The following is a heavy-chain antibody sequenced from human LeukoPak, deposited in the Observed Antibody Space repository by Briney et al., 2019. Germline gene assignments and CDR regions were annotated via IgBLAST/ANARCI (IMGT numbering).Heavy chain of an antibody. J-gene: IGHJ4*02. CDR1: GYSISSGYY. D-gene: IGHD3-10*01. Sequence: SETLSLTCTVSGYSISSGYYWGWIRQPPGKGLEWIGSIYHSGSTYYNPSLKSRVTISVDTSKNQFSLKLSSVTAADTAVYYCAREKPYYYGSGSRFDYWGQGTLVTVSS. CDR2: IYHSGST. V-gene: IGHV4-38-2*02. CDR3: AREKPYYYGSGSRFDY.